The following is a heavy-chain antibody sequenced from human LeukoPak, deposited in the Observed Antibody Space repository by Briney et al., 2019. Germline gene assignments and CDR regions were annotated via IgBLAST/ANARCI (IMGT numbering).Heavy chain of an antibody. V-gene: IGHV3-66*01. CDR2: IYTDGNT. CDR3: VRDGYRD. J-gene: IGHJ4*02. Sequence: GGSLRLSCAASVFNVRSYYMSWVRQAPGKGLEWVSVIYTDGNTYYAVSVKGRFTISRDNSKNTLYLQVNSLRADDTAVYYCVRDGYRDWGQGTLVTVSS. D-gene: IGHD6-25*01. CDR1: VFNVRSYY.